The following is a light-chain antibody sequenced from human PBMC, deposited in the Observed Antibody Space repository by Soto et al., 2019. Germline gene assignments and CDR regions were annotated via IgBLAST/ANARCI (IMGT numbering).Light chain of an antibody. Sequence: EIEMTQSPATLSVSPGERATLSCRASQSVRSNLAWYQQKPGQAPRLLIYGASTRATGIPARFSGSGSGTEFTFTISSLQSEDFAVYYCQQYYKWPSFGQGTKVDIK. J-gene: IGKJ1*01. CDR1: QSVRSN. CDR2: GAS. CDR3: QQYYKWPS. V-gene: IGKV3-15*01.